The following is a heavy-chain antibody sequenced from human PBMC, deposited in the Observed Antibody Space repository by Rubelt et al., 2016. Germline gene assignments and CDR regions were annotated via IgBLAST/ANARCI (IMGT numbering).Heavy chain of an antibody. J-gene: IGHJ5*02. CDR1: GGSFSGNY. V-gene: IGHV4-34*01. D-gene: IGHD6-13*01. CDR2: INHSGST. Sequence: QLQLQESGPGLVKPSETLSLTCAVYGGSFSGNYWSWIRQPPGKGLEWIGEINHSGSTNYNPSLKSRVTISVDPSKNQFSLKLSSVTAADTAVYYCAKGRSLKPGYSSSWYVSMVGSFDPWGQGTLVTVSS. CDR3: AKGRSLKPGYSSSWYVSMVGSFDP.